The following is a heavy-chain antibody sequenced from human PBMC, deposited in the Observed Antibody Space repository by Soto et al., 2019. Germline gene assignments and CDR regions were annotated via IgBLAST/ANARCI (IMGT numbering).Heavy chain of an antibody. CDR1: GGTFSRYT. J-gene: IGHJ6*02. CDR3: AREDRDRETGLVPAAIDGMDV. D-gene: IGHD2-2*01. V-gene: IGHV1-69*08. Sequence: QVQLVQSGAEVKKPGSSVKVSCKASGGTFSRYTMTWVRQAPGHGLEWMGRIIPIFGITTYAQKFQGRVASTADESASTAYMEVSSLRSEDTAVYYCAREDRDRETGLVPAAIDGMDVWGQGTTVTVSS. CDR2: IIPIFGIT.